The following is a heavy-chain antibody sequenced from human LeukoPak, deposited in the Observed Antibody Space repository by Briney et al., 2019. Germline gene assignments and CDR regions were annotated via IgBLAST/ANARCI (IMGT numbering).Heavy chain of an antibody. Sequence: GGSLRLSCAASGFTLRSYEMNWVRQAPGKGVEWVSYISSSGSTIYYADSVKGRFTISRDNAKISLYLQMNSLRAEDTAVYYCARDVYCTNGVCYHPWGQGTMVTVSS. CDR3: ARDVYCTNGVCYHP. CDR2: ISSSGSTI. J-gene: IGHJ3*01. D-gene: IGHD2-8*01. CDR1: GFTLRSYE. V-gene: IGHV3-48*03.